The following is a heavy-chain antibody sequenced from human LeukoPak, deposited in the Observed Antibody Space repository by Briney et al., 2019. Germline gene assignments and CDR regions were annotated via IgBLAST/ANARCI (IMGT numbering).Heavy chain of an antibody. CDR1: GGTFSSYA. Sequence: GASVKVSCKASGGTFSSYAISWVRQAPGQGLEWMGGIIPIFGTANYAQKFQGRVTITADESTSTAYMELSSLRSEDTAVYYCAREPFLSSIAAPRAISGGAPDYWGQGTLVTVSS. J-gene: IGHJ4*02. CDR2: IIPIFGTA. D-gene: IGHD6-6*01. CDR3: AREPFLSSIAAPRAISGGAPDY. V-gene: IGHV1-69*13.